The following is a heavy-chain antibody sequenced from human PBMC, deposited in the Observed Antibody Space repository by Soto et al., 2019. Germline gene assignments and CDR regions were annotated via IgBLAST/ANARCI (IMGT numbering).Heavy chain of an antibody. CDR3: AREMVEPARGVAFDI. CDR1: GFTFSSYG. CDR2: IWYDGSNK. J-gene: IGHJ3*02. V-gene: IGHV3-33*01. D-gene: IGHD2-15*01. Sequence: VQLVESGGGVVQPGRSLRLSCAASGFTFSSYGMHWVRQAPGKGLEWVAVIWYDGSNKYYADSVKGRFTISRDNSKNTLYLQMNSLRAEDTAVYYCAREMVEPARGVAFDIWGQGTMVTVSS.